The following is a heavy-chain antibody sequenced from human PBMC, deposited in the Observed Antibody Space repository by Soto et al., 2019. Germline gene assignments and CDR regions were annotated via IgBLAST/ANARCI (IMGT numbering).Heavy chain of an antibody. CDR2: IIPIFGTA. CDR1: GGTFSSYA. J-gene: IGHJ4*02. V-gene: IGHV1-69*13. CDR3: ARDPYEDGYND. D-gene: IGHD5-12*01. Sequence: SVKVSFKASGGTFSSYAISWLRQAPGQGLEWMGGIIPIFGTANYAQKFQGRVTITADESTSTAYMELSSLRSEDTAVYYCARDPYEDGYNDWGQGTLVTVSS.